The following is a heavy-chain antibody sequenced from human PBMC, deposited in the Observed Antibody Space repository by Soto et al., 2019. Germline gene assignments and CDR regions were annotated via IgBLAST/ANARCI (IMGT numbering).Heavy chain of an antibody. V-gene: IGHV3-48*03. D-gene: IGHD3-22*01. CDR2: ISSSGSTI. J-gene: IGHJ3*02. CDR3: ARDEEYYYDSSGYYAGAFDI. CDR1: GFTFSSYE. Sequence: EVQLVESGGGLVQPEGSLRLSCAASGFTFSSYEMNWVRQAPGKGLEWVSYISSSGSTIYYADSVKGRFTISRDNAKNSLYLQMNSLRAEDTAVYYCARDEEYYYDSSGYYAGAFDIWGQGTMVTVSS.